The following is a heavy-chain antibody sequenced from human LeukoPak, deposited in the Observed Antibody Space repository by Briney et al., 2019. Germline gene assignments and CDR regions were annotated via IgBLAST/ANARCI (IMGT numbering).Heavy chain of an antibody. V-gene: IGHV4-34*01. D-gene: IGHD6-13*01. CDR2: INHSGST. CDR1: GGSFSGYY. J-gene: IGHJ6*02. Sequence: WETLSLTCAVYGGSFSGYYWSWIRQPPGKGLEWIGEINHSGSTNYNPSLKSRVTISVDTSKNQFSLKLSSVTAADTAVYYCARRGSWTFYYAMDVWGQGTTVTVSS. CDR3: ARRGSWTFYYAMDV.